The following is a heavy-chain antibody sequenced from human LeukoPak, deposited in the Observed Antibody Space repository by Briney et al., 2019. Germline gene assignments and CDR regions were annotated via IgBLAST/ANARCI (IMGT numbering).Heavy chain of an antibody. CDR3: ARDGLTGRTDGTLDH. CDR2: ILYDGSKK. J-gene: IGHJ4*02. D-gene: IGHD1-20*01. Sequence: QPGGSLRLSCVASGFTFSHYSLHWVRQAPGKGLEWVTLILYDGSKKYYTDSVRGRFTISRDDSKNTLYLQMNSLRPEDTAIYYCARDGLTGRTDGTLDHWGQGTLVTVSS. CDR1: GFTFSHYS. V-gene: IGHV3-30-3*01.